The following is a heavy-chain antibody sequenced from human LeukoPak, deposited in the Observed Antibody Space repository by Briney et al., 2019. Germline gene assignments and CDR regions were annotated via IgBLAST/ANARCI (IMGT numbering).Heavy chain of an antibody. D-gene: IGHD3-10*01. CDR1: GFTFSNHW. CDR3: AREWSQFGELPDY. CDR2: TKSDGSST. V-gene: IGHV3-74*01. Sequence: GVLRLSCAASGFTFSNHWMHWVRQAPGKGLVWVSRTKSDGSSTTYADSVKGRFTISRDNAKNTLYLQMSSLRPEDTAVYYCAREWSQFGELPDYWGQGTLVTVSS. J-gene: IGHJ4*02.